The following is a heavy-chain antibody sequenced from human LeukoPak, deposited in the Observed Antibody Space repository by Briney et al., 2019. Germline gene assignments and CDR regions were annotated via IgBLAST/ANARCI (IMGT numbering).Heavy chain of an antibody. CDR1: GFTFSNYA. D-gene: IGHD4-17*01. V-gene: IGHV3-23*01. J-gene: IGHJ4*02. Sequence: GGSLRLSCLASGFTFSNYAMSWVRQAPGKGLEWVSAISSSGVNTYYADSVKGRLTISRDNSKNTLYLQFNSLRGEDTAVYYCAKGKGRGDYVSDYWGQGTLVTVSS. CDR2: ISSSGVNT. CDR3: AKGKGRGDYVSDY.